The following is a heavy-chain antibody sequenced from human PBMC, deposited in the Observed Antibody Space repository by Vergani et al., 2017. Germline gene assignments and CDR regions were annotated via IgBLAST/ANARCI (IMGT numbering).Heavy chain of an antibody. Sequence: EVQLVESGGGLVQPGGSLRLSCAASGFTFSSFWMHWVRQAPGKGLVWVSRINDDGYSTTYADSVKGRFTIARDNAKNTLYLQMNSLRAEDTAVYYCARDPDSSSWYAGWFDPWGQGTLVTVSS. CDR3: ARDPDSSSWYAGWFDP. D-gene: IGHD6-13*01. CDR1: GFTFSSFW. V-gene: IGHV3-74*01. J-gene: IGHJ5*02. CDR2: INDDGYST.